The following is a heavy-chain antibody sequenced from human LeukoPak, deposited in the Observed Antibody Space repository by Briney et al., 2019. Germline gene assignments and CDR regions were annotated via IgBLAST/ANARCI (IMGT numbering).Heavy chain of an antibody. V-gene: IGHV1-18*01. D-gene: IGHD2-15*01. CDR3: ARERGSPGAARNSDY. Sequence: GASVKVSCKASGYTFTSYGISWVRQAPGQGREWMGWISAYNGNTNYAQKLQGRVTMPTDTSTSTAYMELRSLRSDDTAVYFCARERGSPGAARNSDYWGQGTLVTVSS. CDR1: GYTFTSYG. J-gene: IGHJ4*02. CDR2: ISAYNGNT.